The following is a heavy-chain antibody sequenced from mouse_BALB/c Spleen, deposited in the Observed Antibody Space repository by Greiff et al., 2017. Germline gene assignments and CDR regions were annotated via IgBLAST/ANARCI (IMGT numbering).Heavy chain of an antibody. CDR3: ARDRPSWFAY. Sequence: DVMLVESGGGLVQPGGSLRLSCATSGFTFTDYYMSWVRQPPGKALEWLGFIRNKANGYTTEYSASVKGRFTISRDNSQSILYLQMNTLRAEDIATYYCARDRPSWFAYWGQGTLVTVSA. CDR2: IRNKANGYTT. J-gene: IGHJ3*01. V-gene: IGHV7-3*02. CDR1: GFTFTDYY.